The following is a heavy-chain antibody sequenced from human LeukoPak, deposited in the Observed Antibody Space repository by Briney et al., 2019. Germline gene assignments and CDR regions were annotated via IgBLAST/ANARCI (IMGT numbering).Heavy chain of an antibody. CDR1: GYTFTSYG. V-gene: IGHV1-18*04. CDR2: ISAYNGNT. CDR3: ARDSADCSGGSCYSRYYYGMDV. J-gene: IGHJ6*04. D-gene: IGHD2-15*01. Sequence: ASVKVSCKASGYTFTSYGISWVRRAPGQGLEWMGWISAYNGNTNYAQKLQGRVTMTTDTSTSTAYMELRSLRSDDTAVYYCARDSADCSGGSCYSRYYYGMDVWGKGTTVTVSS.